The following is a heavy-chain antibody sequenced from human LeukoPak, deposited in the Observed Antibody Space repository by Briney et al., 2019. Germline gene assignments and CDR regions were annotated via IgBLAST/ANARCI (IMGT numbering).Heavy chain of an antibody. D-gene: IGHD6-19*01. Sequence: PGGSLSLSCAASGFTVSSNYMSWVRQAPGKGLEWVSVIYSGGSTYYADSVKGRFTISSDNSKNTLYLQMNSLRAEDTAVYYCAREAVAGTYYYYYYYMDVWGKGTTVTISS. CDR1: GFTVSSNY. CDR2: IYSGGST. J-gene: IGHJ6*03. CDR3: AREAVAGTYYYYYYYMDV. V-gene: IGHV3-53*01.